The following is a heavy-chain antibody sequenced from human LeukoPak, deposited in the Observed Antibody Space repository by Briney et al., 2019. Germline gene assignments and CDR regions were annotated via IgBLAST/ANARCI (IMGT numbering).Heavy chain of an antibody. Sequence: SETLSLTCTVSGGSISSYYWSWIRQPPGKGLEWIGYTYYSGSTNYNPSLKSRVTISVDTSKNQFSLKLSSVTAADTAVYYCARTGRDGYKKTYDYWGQGTLVTVSS. J-gene: IGHJ4*02. V-gene: IGHV4-59*01. D-gene: IGHD5-24*01. CDR3: ARTGRDGYKKTYDY. CDR2: TYYSGST. CDR1: GGSISSYY.